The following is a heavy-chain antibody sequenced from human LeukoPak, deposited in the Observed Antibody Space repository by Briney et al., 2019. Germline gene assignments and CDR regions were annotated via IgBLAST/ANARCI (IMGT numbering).Heavy chain of an antibody. CDR3: ARVIGSDYDILTGYYGPFDY. CDR1: GYTFTSYY. J-gene: IGHJ4*02. Sequence: ASVKVSCKASGYTFTSYYMHWVRQAPGQGLEWKGIINPSGGSTSYAQKFQGRVTMTRDTSTSTVYMELSSLRSEDTAVYYCARVIGSDYDILTGYYGPFDYWGQGTLVTVSS. V-gene: IGHV1-46*01. CDR2: INPSGGST. D-gene: IGHD3-9*01.